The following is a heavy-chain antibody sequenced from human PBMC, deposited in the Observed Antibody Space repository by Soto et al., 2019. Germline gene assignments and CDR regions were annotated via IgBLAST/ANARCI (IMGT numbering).Heavy chain of an antibody. V-gene: IGHV3-30*14. Sequence: GGSLRLCCAACGFTFSSYTMHWVRQTPGRGLEWVADISYDGGDKYYADSVKGRFTIPRDNSKNTLHLQMNSLRAEDTAVYYCARAPGSSGYSDYFDYWGQGTLVTVSS. CDR1: GFTFSSYT. D-gene: IGHD3-22*01. CDR2: ISYDGGDK. J-gene: IGHJ4*02. CDR3: ARAPGSSGYSDYFDY.